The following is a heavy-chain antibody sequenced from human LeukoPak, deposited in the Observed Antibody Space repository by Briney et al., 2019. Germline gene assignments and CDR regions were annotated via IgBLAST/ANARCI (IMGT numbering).Heavy chain of an antibody. CDR1: GFTFSSYW. D-gene: IGHD6-19*01. CDR2: IKQDGSEK. CDR3: AKRLYPGYTSGNFDY. J-gene: IGHJ4*02. Sequence: GGSLRLSCAASGFTFSSYWMSWVRQAPGKGLEWVANIKQDGSEKYYVDPVKGRFTISRDNAKNSLYLQMNSLRAEDTAVYYCAKRLYPGYTSGNFDYWGQGTLVTVSS. V-gene: IGHV3-7*03.